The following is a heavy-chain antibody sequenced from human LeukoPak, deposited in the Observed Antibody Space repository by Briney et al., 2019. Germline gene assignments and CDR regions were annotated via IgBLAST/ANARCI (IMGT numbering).Heavy chain of an antibody. V-gene: IGHV3-7*01. J-gene: IGHJ4*02. CDR1: GFTFSSYW. CDR2: IKQDGSEI. Sequence: GGSLRLSCAAPGFTFSSYWMSWVRQAPGKGLEWVANIKQDGSEIYCVDSVKGRFTIARDNAKNSLYLQMNSLRAEDTAVYYCARERVYYYSSGYYYQDYFDYWGQGTLVTVSS. D-gene: IGHD3-22*01. CDR3: ARERVYYYSSGYYYQDYFDY.